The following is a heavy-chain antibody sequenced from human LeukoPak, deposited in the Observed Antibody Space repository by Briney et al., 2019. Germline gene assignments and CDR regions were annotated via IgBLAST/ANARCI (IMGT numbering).Heavy chain of an antibody. Sequence: ASVKVSCKASGYTFTGYYMHWVRQAPGQGLEWMGWINPNSGGTNYAQKFQGRVTMTRDTSISTAYMELSRLRSDATAVYYCATGATGVVNAFDIWGQGTMVTVSS. J-gene: IGHJ3*02. CDR1: GYTFTGYY. V-gene: IGHV1-2*02. CDR2: INPNSGGT. CDR3: ATGATGVVNAFDI. D-gene: IGHD1-26*01.